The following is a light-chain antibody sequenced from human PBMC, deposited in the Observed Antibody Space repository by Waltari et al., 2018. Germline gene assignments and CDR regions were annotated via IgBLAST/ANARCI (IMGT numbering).Light chain of an antibody. CDR1: SSDVGGYNY. CDR2: DVS. J-gene: IGLJ3*02. V-gene: IGLV2-14*01. Sequence: QSALTQPASVSGSPGQSIPISCTGTSSDVGGYNYVSWYQQHPGKAPKLMIYDVSKRPSGVSNRFSGSKSGNTASLTISGLQAEDEADYYCSSYTSSSGVFGGWTKLTVL. CDR3: SSYTSSSGV.